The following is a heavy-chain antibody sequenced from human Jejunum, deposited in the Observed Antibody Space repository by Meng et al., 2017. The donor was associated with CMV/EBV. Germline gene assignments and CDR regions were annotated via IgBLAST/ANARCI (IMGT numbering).Heavy chain of an antibody. Sequence: WPFSRFALSTSGVGVGWIRQSPGKALEWLALIYWDDDKRYRPSLKSRLTITKDTSKNQVVLTMTNMDPVDTATYYCTHRRGSLAPLDWGQGTLVTVSS. CDR3: THRRGSLAPLD. V-gene: IGHV2-5*02. CDR2: IYWDDDK. D-gene: IGHD1-1*01. J-gene: IGHJ4*02. CDR1: RFALSTSGVG.